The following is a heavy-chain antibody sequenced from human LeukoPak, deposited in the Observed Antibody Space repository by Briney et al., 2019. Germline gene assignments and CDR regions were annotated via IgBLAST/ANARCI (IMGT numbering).Heavy chain of an antibody. CDR3: ARKVAVAMDLDY. J-gene: IGHJ4*02. V-gene: IGHV3-23*01. Sequence: GGSLRLSCVASGFTFKSYGMTWVRQVPGKGLEWLSSITGAGTSTKYADSVNGRFTISRDNSKNALSLQMTGLRAEDTAVYYCARKVAVAMDLDYWGQGTLVTVSS. D-gene: IGHD5-18*01. CDR1: GFTFKSYG. CDR2: ITGAGTST.